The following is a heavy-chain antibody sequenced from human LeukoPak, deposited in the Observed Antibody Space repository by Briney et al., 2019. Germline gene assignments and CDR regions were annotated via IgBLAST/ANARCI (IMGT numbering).Heavy chain of an antibody. V-gene: IGHV4-59*12. D-gene: IGHD1-26*01. J-gene: IGHJ5*02. Sequence: SETLSLTCTVSGGSISGYYWSWIRQPPGKGLEWIGFIYYSGSTKYNPSLKSRVTMSVDTSKNQFSLKLSSVTAADTAVYYCARMSSGSYYDNWFDPWGQGTLVTVSS. CDR3: ARMSSGSYYDNWFDP. CDR2: IYYSGST. CDR1: GGSISGYY.